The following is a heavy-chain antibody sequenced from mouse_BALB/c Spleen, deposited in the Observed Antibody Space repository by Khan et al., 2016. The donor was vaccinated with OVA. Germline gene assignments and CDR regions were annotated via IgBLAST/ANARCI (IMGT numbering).Heavy chain of an antibody. CDR3: ARVFISTTDYAMDY. CDR2: IWSGGST. D-gene: IGHD2-14*01. V-gene: IGHV2-2*02. J-gene: IGHJ4*01. Sequence: QVQLKQSGPGLVQPSQSLSITCTVTGFSLTSYGVHWVRQSPGKGLEWLGVIWSGGSTDYNAAFISRLSISMDTSKRQVFFKMNSLEANDTAIYFCARVFISTTDYAMDYWGQGTSVTVSS. CDR1: GFSLTSYG.